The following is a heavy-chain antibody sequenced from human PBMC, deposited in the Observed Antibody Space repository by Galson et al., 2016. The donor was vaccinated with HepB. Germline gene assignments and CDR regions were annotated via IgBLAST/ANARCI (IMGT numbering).Heavy chain of an antibody. V-gene: IGHV3-23*01. D-gene: IGHD1-14*01. CDR1: GFTFSNCA. CDR3: AKDRWGYNQPIES. J-gene: IGHJ4*02. CDR2: VSGSGSNT. Sequence: SLRLSCAASGFTFSNCAMSWVRQAPGKGLEWVSTVSGSGSNTYYADSVKGRFTISRDNSKNTLYVQRDSLRDDDTTIYYWAKDRWGYNQPIESWGQGARFTVSS.